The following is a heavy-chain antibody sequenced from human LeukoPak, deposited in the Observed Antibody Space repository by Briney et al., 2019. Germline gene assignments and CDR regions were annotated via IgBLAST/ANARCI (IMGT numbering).Heavy chain of an antibody. Sequence: GGSLRLSCAASGFTVSSNYMSWVRQAPGKGLEWVSVIYSGGSTYYADSVKGRFTISRDNSKNTLYLQMNSLRAEDTAVYYCVKGPEYNILTGYKKNHGLDIWGQGTMVTVSS. V-gene: IGHV3-66*02. CDR2: IYSGGST. D-gene: IGHD3-9*01. J-gene: IGHJ3*02. CDR1: GFTVSSNY. CDR3: VKGPEYNILTGYKKNHGLDI.